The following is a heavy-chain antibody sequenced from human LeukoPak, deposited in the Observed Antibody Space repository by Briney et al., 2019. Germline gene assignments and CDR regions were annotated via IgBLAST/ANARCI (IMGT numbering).Heavy chain of an antibody. D-gene: IGHD2-15*01. CDR3: ARVNCSGGSCYFDY. CDR2: ISSSSSYI. Sequence: GGSLRLSCAASGFTFSSYSMNWVRQAPGKGLEWVSSISSSSSYIYYADSVKGRFTISRDNAKNSLYLQMNSLRAEDTAVYYCARVNCSGGSCYFDYWGQGTLVTVSS. CDR1: GFTFSSYS. J-gene: IGHJ4*02. V-gene: IGHV3-21*01.